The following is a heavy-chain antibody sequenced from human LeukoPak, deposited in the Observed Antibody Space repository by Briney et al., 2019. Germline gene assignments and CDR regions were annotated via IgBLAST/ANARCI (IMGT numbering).Heavy chain of an antibody. CDR3: ASPMYGYSYGFPADY. D-gene: IGHD5-18*01. J-gene: IGHJ4*02. CDR1: GFTFSSYA. V-gene: IGHV3-30-3*01. Sequence: PGGSLRLSCAASGFTFSSYAMHWVRQAPGKGLEWVAVISYDGSNKYYADSVKGRFTISRDNSKNTLYLQMNSLRAEDTAVYYCASPMYGYSYGFPADYWGQGTLVTVSS. CDR2: ISYDGSNK.